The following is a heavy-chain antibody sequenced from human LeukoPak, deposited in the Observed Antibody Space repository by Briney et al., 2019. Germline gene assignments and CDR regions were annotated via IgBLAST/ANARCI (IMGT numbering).Heavy chain of an antibody. CDR1: GGSFSGYY. CDR2: INHSGST. CDR3: ATAAGTGFYGY. D-gene: IGHD6-13*01. Sequence: SETLSLTCAAYGGSFSGYYWSWIRQPPGKGLEWIGEINHSGSTSYNPSLKSRLSISIDTSKNHFALRLSSVTAADTAVYYCATAAGTGFYGYWGQGTLVTVSS. J-gene: IGHJ4*02. V-gene: IGHV4-34*01.